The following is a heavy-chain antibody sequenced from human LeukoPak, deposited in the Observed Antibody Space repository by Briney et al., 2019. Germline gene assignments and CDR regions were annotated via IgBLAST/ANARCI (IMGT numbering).Heavy chain of an antibody. J-gene: IGHJ5*02. CDR3: ARRKYHTTEFDH. V-gene: IGHV5-51*01. CDR2: IYPADSST. CDR1: GYGFSNYW. D-gene: IGHD2/OR15-2a*01. Sequence: GESLKISCKASGYGFSNYWIGWVRQLPGKGPEWVGFIYPADSSTRYSPSFQGQVTISADKSISTAYLQWSSLKASDTAMYYCARRKYHTTEFDHWGQGTLVTVSS.